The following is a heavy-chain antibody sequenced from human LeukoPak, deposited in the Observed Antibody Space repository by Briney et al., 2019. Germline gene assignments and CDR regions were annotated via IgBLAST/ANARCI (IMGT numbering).Heavy chain of an antibody. Sequence: PGGSLRLSCAASGFTFTSYWMSWVRQVPGKGLEWVANIKQDGSETHYVDSVKGRFTISRDNAKNSLFLQMNSLTAEDTAVYSCAGDGPFSSPTSGWFYPWGQGTLVTVSS. CDR3: AGDGPFSSPTSGWFYP. J-gene: IGHJ5*02. CDR1: GFTFTSYW. V-gene: IGHV3-7*03. D-gene: IGHD1-1*01. CDR2: IKQDGSET.